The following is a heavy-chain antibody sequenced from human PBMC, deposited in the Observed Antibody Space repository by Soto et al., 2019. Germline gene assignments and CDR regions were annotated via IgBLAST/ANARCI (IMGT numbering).Heavy chain of an antibody. D-gene: IGHD3-16*01. J-gene: IGHJ4*02. V-gene: IGHV3-48*02. CDR1: GFTFSIHA. CDR2: IHGTRSII. Sequence: EVQLVESGGGLVQPGGSLRLSCEVSGFTFSIHAMNWVRQAPGKGLEWVAYIHGTRSIIYYADSVKGRFTISRDNAKNSLFLQMESLRDEATAVYYCARDARNADYDYWGQGTLVTVSS. CDR3: ARDARNADYDY.